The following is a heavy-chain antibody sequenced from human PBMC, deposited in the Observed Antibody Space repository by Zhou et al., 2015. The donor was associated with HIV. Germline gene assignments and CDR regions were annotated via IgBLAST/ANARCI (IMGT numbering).Heavy chain of an antibody. D-gene: IGHD3-22*01. CDR3: ARDPSYYYDSSGNFDY. Sequence: QVQLVQSGAEVKKPGSSVKVSCKASGGTFSSYAISWVRQAPGQGLEWMGGIIPIFGTANYAQKFQGRVTITADESTSTAYMELSSLRSEDTAVYYCARDPSYYYDSSGNFDYWGQGTLVTVSS. V-gene: IGHV1-69*12. CDR1: GGTFSSYA. CDR2: IIPIFGTA. J-gene: IGHJ4*02.